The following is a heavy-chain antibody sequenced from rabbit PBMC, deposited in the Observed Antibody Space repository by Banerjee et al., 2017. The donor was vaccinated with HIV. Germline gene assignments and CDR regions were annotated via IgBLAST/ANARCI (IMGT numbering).Heavy chain of an antibody. CDR3: ARDPGYSYGYPDL. CDR1: GFSFSSSYY. Sequence: QEQLVESGGGLVQPEGSLTLTCTASGFSFSSSYYMYWVRQAPGKGLEWIACIGAGASGNSYYANWGKGRFTISKTSSTTVTLQMTSLTAADTATYFCARDPGYSYGYPDLWGPGTLVTVS. V-gene: IGHV1S45*01. CDR2: IGAGASGNS. D-gene: IGHD6-1*01. J-gene: IGHJ4*01.